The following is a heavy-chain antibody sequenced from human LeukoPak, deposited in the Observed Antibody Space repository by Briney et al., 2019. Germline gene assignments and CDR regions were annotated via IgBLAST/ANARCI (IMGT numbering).Heavy chain of an antibody. Sequence: PSETLSLTCTVSGGSITGSYYWGWIRPTPGERLEWIGSVFYSGGTYYNPSLKSRVTISVDTSKNQFSLKLSSVTAADTAVYYCARRDNEYVFDFWGQGTLVTVSS. CDR2: VFYSGGT. J-gene: IGHJ4*02. CDR1: GGSITGSYY. V-gene: IGHV4-39*01. D-gene: IGHD3-16*01. CDR3: ARRDNEYVFDF.